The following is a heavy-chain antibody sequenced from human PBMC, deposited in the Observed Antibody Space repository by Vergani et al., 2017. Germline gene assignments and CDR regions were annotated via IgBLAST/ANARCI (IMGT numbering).Heavy chain of an antibody. CDR3: ARGGIYSSSDY. Sequence: QVQLQQWGAGLLKSSETLSLSCAVYGVSFSGHYWSWIRQPPGKGLEWIGEINHSGSTIYNPSLKSRVTISVDTSKNQISLNLTSVTAADTAVYYCARGGIYSSSDYWGQGTLVTVSS. D-gene: IGHD6-6*01. CDR1: GVSFSGHY. V-gene: IGHV4-34*01. J-gene: IGHJ4*02. CDR2: INHSGST.